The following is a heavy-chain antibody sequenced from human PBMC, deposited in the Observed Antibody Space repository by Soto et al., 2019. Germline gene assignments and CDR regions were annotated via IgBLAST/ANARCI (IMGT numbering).Heavy chain of an antibody. CDR1: GFTFSSYA. Sequence: EVQLLESGGGLVQPGGSLRLSCAASGFTFSSYAMSWVRQAPGKGLEWVSAISGSGGSTYYADSVKGRFTISRDNSKNTLYLQMNTLRAEDTAIYYCAKDRMPIWVSYFDYWGQGTLVTVSS. D-gene: IGHD2-2*01. V-gene: IGHV3-23*01. CDR3: AKDRMPIWVSYFDY. CDR2: ISGSGGST. J-gene: IGHJ4*02.